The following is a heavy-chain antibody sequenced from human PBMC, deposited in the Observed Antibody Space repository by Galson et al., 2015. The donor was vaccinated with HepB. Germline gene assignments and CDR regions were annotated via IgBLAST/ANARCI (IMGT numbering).Heavy chain of an antibody. CDR2: ISGSGGST. J-gene: IGHJ4*02. Sequence: SLRLSCAASGFTFSSYAMSWVRQAPGKGLEWVSAISGSGGSTYYADSVKGRFTISRDNSKNTLYLQMNSLRAEDTAVYYCAKFYGGGDYFDYWGQGTLVTVSS. D-gene: IGHD4-23*01. CDR3: AKFYGGGDYFDY. V-gene: IGHV3-23*01. CDR1: GFTFSSYA.